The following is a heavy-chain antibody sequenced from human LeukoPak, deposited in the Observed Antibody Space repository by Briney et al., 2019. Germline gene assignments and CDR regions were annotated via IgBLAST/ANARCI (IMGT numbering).Heavy chain of an antibody. J-gene: IGHJ5*02. CDR1: EYTLTELS. V-gene: IGHV1-24*01. D-gene: IGHD2-2*01. CDR2: FDPEDGET. CDR3: ATDYSLYCSSTSCYFS. Sequence: ASVNVSCKVSEYTLTELSMHWVRQAPGKGLEWMGGFDPEDGETIYAQKFQGRVTMTEDTSTDTAYMELSSLRSEDTAVYYCATDYSLYCSSTSCYFSWGQGTLVTVSS.